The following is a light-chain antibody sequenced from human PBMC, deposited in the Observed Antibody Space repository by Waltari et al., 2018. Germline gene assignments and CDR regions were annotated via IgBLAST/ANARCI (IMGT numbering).Light chain of an antibody. V-gene: IGLV3-21*02. Sequence: SYVVTQPPSVSVAPGQTARITCGGNNIRTKSVPWSQQKPGQAPVLVFYDDIDRPSGISERFSGSNSGNTATLTISRVEAGDEADYYCQVWDSNSDHLVMFGGGTKLTVL. J-gene: IGLJ3*02. CDR2: DDI. CDR1: NIRTKS. CDR3: QVWDSNSDHLVM.